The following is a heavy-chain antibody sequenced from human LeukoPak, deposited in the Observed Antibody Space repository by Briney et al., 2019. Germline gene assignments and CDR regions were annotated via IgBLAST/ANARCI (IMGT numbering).Heavy chain of an antibody. Sequence: ASVKVSCKASGYTFTGYYIHWVRQAPGQGLEWMGWINPNSGDTHYAQKSQGRVTMTRDTSITTVYMDLNSLISDDTAVYYCARVQYQLLFEGNWFDPWGQGTLVTVSS. D-gene: IGHD2-2*01. CDR1: GYTFTGYY. CDR2: INPNSGDT. V-gene: IGHV1-2*02. CDR3: ARVQYQLLFEGNWFDP. J-gene: IGHJ5*02.